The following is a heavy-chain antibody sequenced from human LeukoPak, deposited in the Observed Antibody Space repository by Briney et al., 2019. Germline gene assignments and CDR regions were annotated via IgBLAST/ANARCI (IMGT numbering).Heavy chain of an antibody. CDR2: MWFGATT. V-gene: IGHV4-39*07. Sequence: SETLSLTCTVSGDSISSSNSYRGWVRQPPGKGLEWIGSMWFGATTSYDPSLKSRVTISIDPSKNQFSLKLSSVTAADTALYYCSRGRRGSYFQDSWGQGTLVTVSS. CDR1: GDSISSSNSY. D-gene: IGHD1-26*01. CDR3: SRGRRGSYFQDS. J-gene: IGHJ4*02.